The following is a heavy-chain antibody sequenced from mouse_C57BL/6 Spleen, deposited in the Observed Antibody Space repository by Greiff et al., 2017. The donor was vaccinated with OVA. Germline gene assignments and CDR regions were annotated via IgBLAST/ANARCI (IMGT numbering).Heavy chain of an antibody. D-gene: IGHD2-13*01. CDR2: ISSGSSTI. CDR3: ARGDSWFAY. CDR1: GFTFSDYG. Sequence: VQLQQSGGGLVKPGGSLKLSCAASGFTFSDYGMHWVRQAPEKGLEWVAYISSGSSTIYYADTVKGRFTISRDNAKNTLFLQMTSLRSEDTAMYYCARGDSWFAYWGQGTLVTVSA. J-gene: IGHJ3*01. V-gene: IGHV5-17*01.